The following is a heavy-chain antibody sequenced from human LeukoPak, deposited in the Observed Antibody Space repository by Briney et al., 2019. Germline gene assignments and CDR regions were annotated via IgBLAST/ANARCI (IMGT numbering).Heavy chain of an antibody. CDR2: IYPGDSDT. J-gene: IGHJ4*02. CDR1: GYSFTSYW. V-gene: IGHV5-51*01. Sequence: PGESLKISCKGSGYSFTSYWIGWVRQMPGKGLEWMGVIYPGDSDTRYSPSFQGQVTISADKSINTAYLHWSSLKASDTATYYCARHESTYPLAYWGQGTLLTVSS. D-gene: IGHD3-16*01. CDR3: ARHESTYPLAY.